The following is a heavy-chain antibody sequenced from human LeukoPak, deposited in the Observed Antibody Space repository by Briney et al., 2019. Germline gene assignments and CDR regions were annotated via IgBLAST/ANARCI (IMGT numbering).Heavy chain of an antibody. CDR2: ISSSSYI. CDR1: GFTFSSYS. D-gene: IGHD1-26*01. Sequence: PGGSLRLSCAASGFTFSSYSMNWVRQAPGKGLEWVSSISSSSYIYYADSVKGRFTISRDNAKNSLYLQMNSLRAEDTAVYYCARDHPYSGSYWDYYYYYYMDVWGRGTTVTVS. V-gene: IGHV3-21*01. J-gene: IGHJ6*03. CDR3: ARDHPYSGSYWDYYYYYYMDV.